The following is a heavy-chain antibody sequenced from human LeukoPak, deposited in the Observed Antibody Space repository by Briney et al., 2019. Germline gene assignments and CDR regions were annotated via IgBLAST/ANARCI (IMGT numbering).Heavy chain of an antibody. J-gene: IGHJ5*02. CDR2: IYTSGST. D-gene: IGHD6-13*01. V-gene: IGHV4-59*10. CDR3: AKVGGSSSWYSGLHNWFYP. Sequence: PSETLSLTCTVYGGSMTSSYWSWIRQPAGKGLEWIGRIYTSGSTDYNPSLKSRATMSIDTSKKQFSLKLSSVTAADTAVYFCAKVGGSSSWYSGLHNWFYPWGQGTLFTVSS. CDR1: GGSMTSSY.